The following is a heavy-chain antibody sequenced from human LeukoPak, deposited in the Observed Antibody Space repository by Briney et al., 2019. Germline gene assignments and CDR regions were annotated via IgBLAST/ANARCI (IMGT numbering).Heavy chain of an antibody. D-gene: IGHD2/OR15-2a*01. CDR1: GGSISSYY. Sequence: KPSKTLSLTCTVSGGSISSYYWSWIRQPPGKGLEWIGYIYYSGSTNYNPSLKSRVTISVDTSKNQFSLKLSSVTAADTAVYYCARVRIHYYYYMDVWGKGTTVTVSS. J-gene: IGHJ6*03. CDR3: ARVRIHYYYYMDV. CDR2: IYYSGST. V-gene: IGHV4-59*01.